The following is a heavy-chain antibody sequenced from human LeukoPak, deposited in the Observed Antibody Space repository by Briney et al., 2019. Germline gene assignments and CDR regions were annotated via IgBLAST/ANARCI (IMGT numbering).Heavy chain of an antibody. J-gene: IGHJ4*02. D-gene: IGHD3-10*01. V-gene: IGHV4-34*01. CDR2: INHSGRT. CDR3: ARSHYDSGSDVGY. CDR1: GGSFSGYY. Sequence: PSETLSLTCAVYGGSFSGYYGSWIRQPAGKRLEWTGEINHSGRTNNNPSLKSRVTISVHTSKNQFSMKLSSVTAADTAVYYCARSHYDSGSDVGYWGQGTLVTVSS.